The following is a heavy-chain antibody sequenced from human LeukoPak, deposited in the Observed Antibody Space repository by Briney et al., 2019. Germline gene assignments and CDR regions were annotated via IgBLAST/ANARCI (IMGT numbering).Heavy chain of an antibody. CDR3: AREVDAAAAYNWFDP. D-gene: IGHD2-2*01. V-gene: IGHV4-39*07. CDR1: GDSISTSSYY. Sequence: SETLSLTCSVSGDSISTSSYYWGWIRQPPGKGLEWIGTIYYSGSTYYKPSLKSRVTISVDTSKNQFSLNLSSVTAADTAVYYCAREVDAAAAYNWFDPWGQGTLVTVSS. J-gene: IGHJ5*02. CDR2: IYYSGST.